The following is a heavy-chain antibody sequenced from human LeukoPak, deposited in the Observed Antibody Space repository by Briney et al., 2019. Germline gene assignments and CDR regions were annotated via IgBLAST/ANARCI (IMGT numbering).Heavy chain of an antibody. V-gene: IGHV1-69*06. CDR3: ARNDYGDYFY. Sequence: ASVKISCKASEGTFSSYAISWVRQAPGQGLEWMGGIIPIFGTANYAQKFQGRVTITADKSTSTAYMELSSLRSEDTAVYYCARNDYGDYFYWGQGTLVTVSS. D-gene: IGHD4-17*01. CDR2: IIPIFGTA. J-gene: IGHJ4*02. CDR1: EGTFSSYA.